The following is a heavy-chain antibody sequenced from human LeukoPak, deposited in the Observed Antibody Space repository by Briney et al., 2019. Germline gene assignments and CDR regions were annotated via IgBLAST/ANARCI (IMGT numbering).Heavy chain of an antibody. Sequence: PGGSLRLSCAASGFTFSSYWMSWVRQAPGKGLEWVANIKQDGSEKYYADSVKGRFTISRDNSKNTLYLQMNSLRAEDTAVYYCTKDLGSGYDSEAFDIWGQGTMVTVSS. CDR2: IKQDGSEK. J-gene: IGHJ3*02. V-gene: IGHV3-7*01. D-gene: IGHD5-12*01. CDR1: GFTFSSYW. CDR3: TKDLGSGYDSEAFDI.